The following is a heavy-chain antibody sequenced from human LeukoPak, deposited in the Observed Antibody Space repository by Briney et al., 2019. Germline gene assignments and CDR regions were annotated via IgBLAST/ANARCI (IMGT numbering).Heavy chain of an antibody. J-gene: IGHJ4*02. Sequence: PSETLSLTCTVSGGSISSYYWSWIRQPPGKGLEWIGYIYYSGSTNYNPSLKSRVTISVDTSKSQFSLKLSSVTAADTAVYYCARVYYDYVWGSYRYGVFDYWGQGTLVTVSS. D-gene: IGHD3-16*02. CDR1: GGSISSYY. CDR3: ARVYYDYVWGSYRYGVFDY. V-gene: IGHV4-59*01. CDR2: IYYSGST.